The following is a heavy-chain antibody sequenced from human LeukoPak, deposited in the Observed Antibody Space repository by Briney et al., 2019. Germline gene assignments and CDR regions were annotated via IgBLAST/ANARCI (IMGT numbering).Heavy chain of an antibody. J-gene: IGHJ6*03. CDR2: MNPNSGNT. Sequence: ASVKVSCKASGYTFTSYEIYWVRQATGQGLEWMGWMNPNSGNTGYAQKFQGRVTITRNTSIRTAYMELSSLRSEDTAVYYCALGERWLVNWNYYMDVWGKGTTVTVSS. CDR3: ALGERWLVNWNYYMDV. V-gene: IGHV1-8*03. CDR1: GYTFTSYE. D-gene: IGHD6-19*01.